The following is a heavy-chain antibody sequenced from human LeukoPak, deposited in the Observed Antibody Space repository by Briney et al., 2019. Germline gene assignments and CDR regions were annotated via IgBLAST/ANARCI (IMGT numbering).Heavy chain of an antibody. V-gene: IGHV1-8*01. D-gene: IGHD3-22*01. CDR3: ARVEYNSGYSHVY. CDR1: GYTFTSYD. J-gene: IGHJ4*02. Sequence: ASVKVSCKASGYTFTSYDINWVRQAPGQGLEWMGWMNPNSGNTGYAQKFRGRVSMTRNTYITTAYMELSSLRSEDTAVYYCARVEYNSGYSHVYWGQGTLVTVSS. CDR2: MNPNSGNT.